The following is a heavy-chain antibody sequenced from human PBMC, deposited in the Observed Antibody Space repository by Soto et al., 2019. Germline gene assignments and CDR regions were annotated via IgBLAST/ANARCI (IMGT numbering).Heavy chain of an antibody. CDR2: ISYDGSNK. CDR1: GFTFSTYA. CDR3: ARDYRDAFDI. V-gene: IGHV3-30-3*01. Sequence: QVQLVESGGGVVQPGRSLRLSCAASGFTFSTYAMHWVRQAPGKGLEWVAVISYDGSNKYYADSVKGRFTISSDNSKNTLYLQMNSLRAEDTAVYYCARDYRDAFDIWGQGTMVTVSS. J-gene: IGHJ3*02.